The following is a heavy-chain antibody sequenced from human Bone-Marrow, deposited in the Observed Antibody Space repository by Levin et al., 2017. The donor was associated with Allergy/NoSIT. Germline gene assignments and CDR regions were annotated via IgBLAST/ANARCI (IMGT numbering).Heavy chain of an antibody. V-gene: IGHV1-69*13. CDR1: GGAFESHA. CDR2: IIPVLGQV. CDR3: SRDGHILRYSDWPTALDF. Sequence: SVKVSCKASGGAFESHAISWVRQAPGQGLEWMGGIIPVLGQVNYAQKLQGRVTITADDSTSTVYLEVTSLTSEDTAVYYCSRDGHILRYSDWPTALDFWGQGTLVTVSS. J-gene: IGHJ4*02. D-gene: IGHD3-9*01.